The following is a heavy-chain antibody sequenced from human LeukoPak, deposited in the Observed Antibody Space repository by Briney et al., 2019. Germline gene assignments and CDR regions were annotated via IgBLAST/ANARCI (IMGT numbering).Heavy chain of an antibody. CDR1: GGSISSYY. V-gene: IGHV4-4*09. J-gene: IGHJ2*01. CDR2: IYTSGST. D-gene: IGHD3-22*01. CDR3: ARGDDSSGYYSGWYFDL. Sequence: SETLSLTCTVSGGSISSYYWSWIRQPPGKGLEWIGYIYTSGSTNYNPSLKSRVTISVDTSKNQFSLKLSSATAADTAVYYCARGDDSSGYYSGWYFDLWGRGTLVTVSS.